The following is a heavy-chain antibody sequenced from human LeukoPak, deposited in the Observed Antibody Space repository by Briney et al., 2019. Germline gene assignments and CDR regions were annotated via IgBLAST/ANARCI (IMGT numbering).Heavy chain of an antibody. Sequence: PGGSLRLSCAASGFTFSSYEMNWVRQAPGKGLEWVSYISSSGSTIYYADSVKGRFTISRDNAKNSLYLQMNSLRAEDTAVYYCARTYYDYVWGSLTLFDYWDQGTLVTVSS. CDR1: GFTFSSYE. J-gene: IGHJ4*02. CDR3: ARTYYDYVWGSLTLFDY. CDR2: ISSSGSTI. V-gene: IGHV3-48*03. D-gene: IGHD3-16*01.